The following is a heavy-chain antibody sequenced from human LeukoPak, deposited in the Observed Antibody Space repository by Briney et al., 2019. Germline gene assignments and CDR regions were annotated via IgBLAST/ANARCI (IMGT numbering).Heavy chain of an antibody. CDR3: ARVTENNNGSYGHFDY. J-gene: IGHJ4*02. Sequence: SETLSLTCTVSGGSISSSPWSWIRQPAGTRLEWIGRIHTSGSTNYNPSLKSRATMSVDTSMNQFSLNLTSVTAADTAVYYCARVTENNNGSYGHFDYWGQGTLVTVSS. D-gene: IGHD1-26*01. CDR1: GGSISSSP. CDR2: IHTSGST. V-gene: IGHV4-4*07.